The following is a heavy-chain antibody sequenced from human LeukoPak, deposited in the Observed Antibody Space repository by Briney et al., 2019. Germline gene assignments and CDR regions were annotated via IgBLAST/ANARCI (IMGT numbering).Heavy chain of an antibody. Sequence: ASVKVSCKASGGTFSSYAISWVRQAPGQGLEWMGGIIPIFGTANYAQKFQGRVTITADESTSTAYMELSSLRSEDTAVYYCARDGGYDILTGYYFDAFDIWGQGTMVTVSS. CDR2: IIPIFGTA. CDR1: GGTFSSYA. D-gene: IGHD3-9*01. CDR3: ARDGGYDILTGYYFDAFDI. J-gene: IGHJ3*02. V-gene: IGHV1-69*13.